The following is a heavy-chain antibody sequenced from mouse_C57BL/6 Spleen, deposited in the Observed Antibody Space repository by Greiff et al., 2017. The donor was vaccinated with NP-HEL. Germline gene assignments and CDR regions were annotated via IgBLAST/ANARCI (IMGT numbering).Heavy chain of an antibody. J-gene: IGHJ2*01. D-gene: IGHD2-4*01. CDR2: INPYNGGT. CDR1: GYTFTDYY. CDR3: ARDDYDAY. Sequence: VQLKESGPVLVKPGASVKMSCKASGYTFTDYYMNWVKQSHGKSLEWIGVINPYNGGTSYNQKFKGKATLTVDKSSSTAYMELNSLTSEDSAVYYCARDDYDAYWGQGTTLTVSS. V-gene: IGHV1-19*01.